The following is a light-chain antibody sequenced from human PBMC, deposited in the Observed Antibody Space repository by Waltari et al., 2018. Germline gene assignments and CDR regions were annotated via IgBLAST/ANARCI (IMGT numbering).Light chain of an antibody. V-gene: IGKV2-29*02. Sequence: DIVMTQTPVSLSVTPGQLASIPCKSTQSLLHGDVKTYLYWSLQSQGQSPQLLIDEVFRRFSGVPDKFSGSGSGTDFTLKISRVEAEDVGVYFCMQGLHIPWTCGQGTKVEIK. CDR3: MQGLHIPWT. CDR2: EVF. CDR1: QSLLHGDVKTY. J-gene: IGKJ1*01.